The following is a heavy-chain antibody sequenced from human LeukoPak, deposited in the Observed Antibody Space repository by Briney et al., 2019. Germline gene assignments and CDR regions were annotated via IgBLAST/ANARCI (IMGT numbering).Heavy chain of an antibody. CDR2: ISYDGSNK. CDR3: ARMNLGGAFFDY. D-gene: IGHD3-16*01. CDR1: GFTFSSYA. J-gene: IGHJ4*02. V-gene: IGHV3-30*04. Sequence: GRSLRLPCAASGFTFSSYAMHWVRQAPGKGLEWVAVISYDGSNKYYADSVKGRFTISRDNSKNTLYLQMNSLRAEDTAVYYCARMNLGGAFFDYWGQGTLVTVSS.